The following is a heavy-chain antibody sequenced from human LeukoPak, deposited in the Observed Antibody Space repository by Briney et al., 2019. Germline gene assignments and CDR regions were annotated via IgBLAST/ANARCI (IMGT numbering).Heavy chain of an antibody. CDR2: INPSGGST. J-gene: IGHJ6*02. Sequence: ASVKVSCKASGYTFTSYYMHWVRQAPGQGLEWMGIINPSGGSTSYAQKFQGRVTMTRDTSTSTVYMELSSLRSEDTAVYYRARAKEVRYDFWSGYYTPDYYYYGMDVWGQGTTVTVSS. D-gene: IGHD3-3*01. V-gene: IGHV1-46*01. CDR1: GYTFTSYY. CDR3: ARAKEVRYDFWSGYYTPDYYYYGMDV.